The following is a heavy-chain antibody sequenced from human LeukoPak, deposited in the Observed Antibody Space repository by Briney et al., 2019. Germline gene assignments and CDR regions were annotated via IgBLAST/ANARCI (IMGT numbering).Heavy chain of an antibody. CDR1: GGSIGSGDYY. V-gene: IGHV4-30-4*01. J-gene: IGHJ4*02. CDR3: ASTGVLNYDILPYYFDY. D-gene: IGHD3-9*01. CDR2: IYYSGST. Sequence: SQTLSLTCTVSGGSIGSGDYYWSWIRQPPGKGLEWIGYIYYSGSTYYNPSLKSRVTISVDTSKNQFSLKLGSVTAADTAVYYCASTGVLNYDILPYYFDYWGQGTLVTVSS.